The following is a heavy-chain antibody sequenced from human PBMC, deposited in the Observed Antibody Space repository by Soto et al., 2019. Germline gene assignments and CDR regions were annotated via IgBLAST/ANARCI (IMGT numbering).Heavy chain of an antibody. Sequence: EVQLVESGGGLVQPGGSLRLSCVDSGFTFSSYWMSWVRQAPVKGLEWVGNIKQDGSEENYVDSVKGRFTISRDNAKNSMYLQMNSMRAADTAVYYCARIAASGRGWDVWGKGTTVVVSS. V-gene: IGHV3-7*01. J-gene: IGHJ6*04. D-gene: IGHD6-13*01. CDR1: GFTFSSYW. CDR2: IKQDGSEE. CDR3: ARIAASGRGWDV.